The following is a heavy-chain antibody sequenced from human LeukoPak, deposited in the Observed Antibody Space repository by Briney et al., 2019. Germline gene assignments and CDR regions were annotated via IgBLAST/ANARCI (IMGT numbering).Heavy chain of an antibody. CDR1: GGSISSYY. Sequence: SETLSLTCTVSGGSISSYYWSWIRQSAGKRLEWIGRIYTSGNTNYNPSLESRVTMSVDTSKHHFSLNLSSVTAADTAVYYCARGRSSTTFLRDAFDIWGQGTMVTVSS. J-gene: IGHJ3*02. V-gene: IGHV4-4*07. D-gene: IGHD2-2*01. CDR3: ARGRSSTTFLRDAFDI. CDR2: IYTSGNT.